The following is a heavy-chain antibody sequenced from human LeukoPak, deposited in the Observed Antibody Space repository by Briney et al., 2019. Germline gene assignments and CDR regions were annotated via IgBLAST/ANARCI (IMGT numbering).Heavy chain of an antibody. Sequence: PSETLSLTCTVSGGSISSYYWSWIRQPAGKGLEWIGRIYTSGSTNYNPSLKKRVTMSVDTSKNQFSLKLSSVTAADTAVYYCASAHLSSGWHPFDYWGQGTLVTVSS. CDR1: GGSISSYY. CDR3: ASAHLSSGWHPFDY. D-gene: IGHD6-19*01. V-gene: IGHV4-4*07. CDR2: IYTSGST. J-gene: IGHJ4*02.